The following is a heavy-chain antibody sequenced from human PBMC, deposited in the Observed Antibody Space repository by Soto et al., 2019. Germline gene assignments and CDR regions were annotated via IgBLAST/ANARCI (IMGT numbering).Heavy chain of an antibody. Sequence: QVQLVQSGAELKKPGASVKVSCKSSGYSFINYYIHWVRQAPGQGLEWMGWINPHSGDTDYAKKFQGRVTMTRDTSINTVFMELNRLTSDDTALYWCARQGEPYISPRDSFGMDVWGQGTSVTVSS. CDR2: INPHSGDT. V-gene: IGHV1-2*02. CDR1: GYSFINYY. D-gene: IGHD3-16*01. CDR3: ARQGEPYISPRDSFGMDV. J-gene: IGHJ6*02.